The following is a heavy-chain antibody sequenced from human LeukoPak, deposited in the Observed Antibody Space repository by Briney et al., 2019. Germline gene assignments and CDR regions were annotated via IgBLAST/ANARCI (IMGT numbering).Heavy chain of an antibody. D-gene: IGHD3-16*01. CDR1: GFTFSDYY. J-gene: IGHJ6*03. CDR2: ISGSGGST. V-gene: IGHV3-23*01. CDR3: ANGGAPSYYYYYYMDV. Sequence: GGSLRLSCTASGFTFSDYYMSWVRQAPGKGLEWVSAISGSGGSTYYADSVKGRFTISRDNSKNTLYLQMNSLRAEDTAVYYCANGGAPSYYYYYYMDVWGKGTTVTVSS.